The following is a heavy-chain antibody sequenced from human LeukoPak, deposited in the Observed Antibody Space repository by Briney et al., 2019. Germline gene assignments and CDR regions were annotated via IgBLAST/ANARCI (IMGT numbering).Heavy chain of an antibody. J-gene: IGHJ1*01. CDR2: IKSETDGGTT. D-gene: IGHD3-16*01. CDR3: TADLRL. CDR1: GFTFNTAW. V-gene: IGHV3-15*01. Sequence: GGSLGLSCAVSGFTFNTAWMAWVRQAPGKGLEYVGRIKSETDGGTTYYAAPVKGRFTISRDDSKNTLYLQMDGLKIEDTALYYCTADLRLWGQGTLVTVSS.